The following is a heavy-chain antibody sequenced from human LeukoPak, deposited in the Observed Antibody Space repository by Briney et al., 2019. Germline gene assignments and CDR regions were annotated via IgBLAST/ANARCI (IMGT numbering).Heavy chain of an antibody. V-gene: IGHV4-59*08. CDR2: IYYSGTT. Sequence: SETLSLTCTVSGGSISSYYWSWIRQPPGKGLEWIGYIYYSGTTNYNPSLKSRVTISVDTSKNQFSLKLSSVTAADTAVYYCARSVNDSSGELFDYWGQGTLVTVSS. J-gene: IGHJ4*02. D-gene: IGHD3-22*01. CDR1: GGSISSYY. CDR3: ARSVNDSSGELFDY.